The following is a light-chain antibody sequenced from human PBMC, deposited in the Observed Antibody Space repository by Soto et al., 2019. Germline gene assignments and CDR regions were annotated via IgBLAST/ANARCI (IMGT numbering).Light chain of an antibody. CDR3: QHSYRTRIA. CDR2: GAS. CDR1: QGFSSSF. Sequence: EIELTQAPGSLSLSPGERATLSCRASQGFSSSFLAWYQQKPGQAPRLLIYGASSWATGVPARFSGSGSGTDFTLTISRLQPEDFAVYYCQHSYRTRIAFGQGTRLEIK. J-gene: IGKJ5*01. V-gene: IGKV3-20*01.